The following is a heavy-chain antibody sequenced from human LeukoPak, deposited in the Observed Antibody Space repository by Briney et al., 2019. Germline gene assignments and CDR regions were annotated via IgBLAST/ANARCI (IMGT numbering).Heavy chain of an antibody. V-gene: IGHV1-2*02. CDR1: GYTFTDYY. J-gene: IGHJ4*02. Sequence: ASVKVSCKASGYTFTDYYMHWVRQAPGQGLEWMGWINPNSGGTNYAQKFQGRVTMTRDTSISTAYMELSRLSSHDTVVYYCARDARYDILTGYPDYWGQGTLVTVSS. D-gene: IGHD3-9*01. CDR2: INPNSGGT. CDR3: ARDARYDILTGYPDY.